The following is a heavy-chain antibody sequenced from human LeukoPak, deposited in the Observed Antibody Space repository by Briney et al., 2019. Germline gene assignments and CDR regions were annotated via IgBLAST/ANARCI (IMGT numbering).Heavy chain of an antibody. J-gene: IGHJ4*02. CDR2: ITASSTST. CDR3: ARTYYDILTGYNPYFDY. CDR1: GFTFSSYW. Sequence: GGSLRLSCAASGFTFSSYWMHWVRQAPGKGLEWVSSITASSTSTYYADSVKGRFTISRDNAKNSLYLQMNSLRAEDTAVYYCARTYYDILTGYNPYFDYWGQGTLVTVSS. V-gene: IGHV3-21*01. D-gene: IGHD3-9*01.